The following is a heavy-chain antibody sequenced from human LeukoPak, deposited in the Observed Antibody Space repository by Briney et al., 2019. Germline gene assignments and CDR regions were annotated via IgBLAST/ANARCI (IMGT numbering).Heavy chain of an antibody. CDR2: ISAYNGNT. J-gene: IGHJ4*02. Sequence: GASVKVSCKASGYTFTSYGISWVRQAPGQGLEWMGWISAYNGNTNYAQKLQGRVTMTTDTSTSTAYMELRSLRSDDTAVYYCARGHRFPGYSSSWYYWGQGTLVTVSS. CDR1: GYTFTSYG. V-gene: IGHV1-18*01. CDR3: ARGHRFPGYSSSWYY. D-gene: IGHD6-13*01.